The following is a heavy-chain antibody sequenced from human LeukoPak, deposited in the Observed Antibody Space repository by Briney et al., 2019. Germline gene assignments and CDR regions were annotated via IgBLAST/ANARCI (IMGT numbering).Heavy chain of an antibody. CDR3: ASSPGVAGTI. J-gene: IGHJ4*02. V-gene: IGHV4-39*01. CDR1: GGSISSSSYY. D-gene: IGHD6-19*01. CDR2: IYYSGST. Sequence: PSETLSLTCTVSGGSISSSSYYWGWIRQPPGKGLEGIGSIYYSGSTYYNPSLKSRVTISVDTSKNQFSLKLSSVTAADTAVYYCASSPGVAGTIWGQGTQVTVSS.